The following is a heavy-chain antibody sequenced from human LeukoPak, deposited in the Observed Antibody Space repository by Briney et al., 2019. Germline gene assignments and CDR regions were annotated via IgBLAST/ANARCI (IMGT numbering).Heavy chain of an antibody. D-gene: IGHD5-18*01. V-gene: IGHV3-43*01. CDR3: AKGSDTAMVPLE. CDR2: ISWDGGST. Sequence: GGSLRLSCAASGFTFDDYTMHWVRQAPGKGLEWVSLISWDGGSTYYADSVKGRFTISRDNSKNSLYLQMNSLRTEDTALYYCAKGSDTAMVPLEWGQGTLVTVSS. CDR1: GFTFDDYT. J-gene: IGHJ4*02.